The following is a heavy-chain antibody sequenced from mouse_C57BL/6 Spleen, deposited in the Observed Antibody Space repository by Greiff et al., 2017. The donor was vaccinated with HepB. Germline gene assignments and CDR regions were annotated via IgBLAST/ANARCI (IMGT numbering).Heavy chain of an antibody. D-gene: IGHD2-4*01. J-gene: IGHJ3*01. CDR3: ASYDYDRFAY. CDR1: GYSITSGYY. V-gene: IGHV3-6*01. Sequence: ESGPGLVKPSQSLSLTCSVTGYSITSGYYWNWIRQFPGNKLEWMGYISYDGSNNYNPSLKNRIPITRDTSKNQFFLKLNSVTTEDTATYYCASYDYDRFAYWGQGTLVTVSA. CDR2: ISYDGSN.